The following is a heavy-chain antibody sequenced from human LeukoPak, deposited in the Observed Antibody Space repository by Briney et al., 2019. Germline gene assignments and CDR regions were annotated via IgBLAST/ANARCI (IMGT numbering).Heavy chain of an antibody. CDR1: GYPFTGYH. D-gene: IGHD1-1*01. J-gene: IGHJ5*02. CDR3: ARARTDLGWFDP. Sequence: ASVKVSCKASGYPFTGYHVQWVRQAPGQGLEWMGGIIPIFGTANYAQKFQGRVTITTDESTSTAYMELSSLRSEDTAVYYCARARTDLGWFDPWGQGTLVTVSS. CDR2: IIPIFGTA. V-gene: IGHV1-69*05.